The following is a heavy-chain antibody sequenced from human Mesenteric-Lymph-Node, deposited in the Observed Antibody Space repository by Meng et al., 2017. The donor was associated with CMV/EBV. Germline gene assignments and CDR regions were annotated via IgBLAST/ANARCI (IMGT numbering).Heavy chain of an antibody. D-gene: IGHD1-7*01. CDR2: IIPMLGIV. CDR1: GYTFTSYY. CDR3: ARDSELPL. V-gene: IGHV1-69*04. Sequence: SVKVSCKASGYTFTSYYMHWVRQAPGQGLEWMGRIIPMLGIVHYAQKFQGRVTITADKSTYTVYMDLSSLRSQDTAVYYCARDSELPLWGQGTLVTVSS. J-gene: IGHJ4*02.